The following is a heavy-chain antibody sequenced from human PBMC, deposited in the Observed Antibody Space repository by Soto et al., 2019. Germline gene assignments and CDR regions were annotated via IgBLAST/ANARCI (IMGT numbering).Heavy chain of an antibody. Sequence: SETLSLTCAVYGGSFSDHYWSWIRQTPGKGLEWIGEINHSGSTNYNPSFKSRVTISVDTSKNQFSLNLSSVTAADTAVYYCARGDSTVSSVFDYWGQGMLVTVSS. CDR1: GGSFSDHY. J-gene: IGHJ4*02. D-gene: IGHD4-17*01. V-gene: IGHV4-34*01. CDR3: ARGDSTVSSVFDY. CDR2: INHSGST.